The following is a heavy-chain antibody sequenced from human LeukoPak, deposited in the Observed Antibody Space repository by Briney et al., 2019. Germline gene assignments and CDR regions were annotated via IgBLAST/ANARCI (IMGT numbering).Heavy chain of an antibody. D-gene: IGHD3-22*01. Sequence: GGSLRLSCTASGFSFSNFGMHWVRQAPGKGLEWVAIISYDGSEKHYADPVKGRFTISRDNSKNTLYLQMNSLRAEDTAVYYCAREGSSGYYPYWGQGILVTVSS. CDR2: ISYDGSEK. J-gene: IGHJ4*02. V-gene: IGHV3-30*03. CDR1: GFSFSNFG. CDR3: AREGSSGYYPY.